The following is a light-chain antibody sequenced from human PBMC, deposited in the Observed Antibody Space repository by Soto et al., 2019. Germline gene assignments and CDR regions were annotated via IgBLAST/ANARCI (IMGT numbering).Light chain of an antibody. CDR3: QQYGTSQII. CDR2: DTS. CDR1: QSVSDSY. J-gene: IGKJ5*01. V-gene: IGKV3-20*01. Sequence: EIVLTQSPGTLSLSAGERATLSCRASQSVSDSYVAWYQKKPGQGPRLLIYDTSSRATGIPDRFSGSRSGTDFTLIINRLEPEDFAVFYCQQYGTSQIIFGQGTRLEIK.